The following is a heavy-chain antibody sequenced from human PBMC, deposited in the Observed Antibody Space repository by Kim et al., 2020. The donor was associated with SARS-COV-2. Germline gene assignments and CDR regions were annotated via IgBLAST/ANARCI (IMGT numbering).Heavy chain of an antibody. CDR3: ARRSNGGRWD. D-gene: IGHD6-19*01. Sequence: SETLSLTCTVSGGSFNSDSWNWIRQPPGKGLEWIGYIYSSGSTKYIPSLRSRITMSIDTSKNQFSLKLTSVTAADTAVYYCARRSNGGRWDWGQGTLVTV. CDR1: GGSFNSDS. V-gene: IGHV4-59*08. J-gene: IGHJ4*02. CDR2: IYSSGST.